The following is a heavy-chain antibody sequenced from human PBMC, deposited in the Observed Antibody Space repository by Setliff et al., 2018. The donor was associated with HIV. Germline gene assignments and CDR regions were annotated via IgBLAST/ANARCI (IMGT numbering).Heavy chain of an antibody. Sequence: ASVKVSCKASGYTFTGYYMHWVRQAPGQGLEWMGWINPNSGGTDYAQKFQGRVTMTRDTSISTAYMELSRLRSDDTAVYYCAREGGTGRSSWYGAYWYDPWGQGTLVTVSS. D-gene: IGHD6-13*01. CDR3: AREGGTGRSSWYGAYWYDP. CDR1: GYTFTGYY. CDR2: INPNSGGT. V-gene: IGHV1-2*02. J-gene: IGHJ5*02.